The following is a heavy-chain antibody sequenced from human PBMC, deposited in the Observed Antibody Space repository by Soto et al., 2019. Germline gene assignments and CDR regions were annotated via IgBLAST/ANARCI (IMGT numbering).Heavy chain of an antibody. V-gene: IGHV4-59*01. CDR1: GGSISSYY. CDR3: ATNRYSSSSRIRDYYYYYYMDV. D-gene: IGHD6-6*01. CDR2: IYYSGST. J-gene: IGHJ6*03. Sequence: SETLSLICTVSGGSISSYYWSWIRQPPGKGLEWIGYIYYSGSTNYNPSLKSRVTISVDTSKNQFSLKLSSVTAADTAVYYCATNRYSSSSRIRDYYYYYYMDVWGKGTTVTVSS.